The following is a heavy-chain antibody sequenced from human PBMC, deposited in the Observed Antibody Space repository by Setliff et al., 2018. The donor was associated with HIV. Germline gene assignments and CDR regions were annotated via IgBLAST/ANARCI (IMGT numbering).Heavy chain of an antibody. CDR1: GGSTIGYH. CDR2: MYYTYNT. J-gene: IGHJ4*02. V-gene: IGHV4-4*07. CDR3: ARHRDGGTYPLDY. D-gene: IGHD1-26*01. Sequence: SETLSLTCSVSGGSTIGYHWNWIRQPAGKGLEWIGRMYYTYNTDYNPSLKSRVVMSIDTSKNRFSLQLTSVTAADTAVYYCARHRDGGTYPLDYWGQGTLVTVSS.